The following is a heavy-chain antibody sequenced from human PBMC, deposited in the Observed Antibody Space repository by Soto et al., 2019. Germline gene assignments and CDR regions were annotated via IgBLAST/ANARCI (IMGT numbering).Heavy chain of an antibody. Sequence: EVQLLESGGGLVQPGGSLTLSCAASGFTFSSYVMNWVRQAPGKGLEWVSTIIGSGVTAYYADSVKGRFTISRDNSKNTLYLHINSQRAEDTAVYFCAKNSAATIRVGFDYWGQGTLVTVSS. CDR2: IIGSGVTA. CDR1: GFTFSSYV. D-gene: IGHD5-12*01. CDR3: AKNSAATIRVGFDY. V-gene: IGHV3-23*01. J-gene: IGHJ4*02.